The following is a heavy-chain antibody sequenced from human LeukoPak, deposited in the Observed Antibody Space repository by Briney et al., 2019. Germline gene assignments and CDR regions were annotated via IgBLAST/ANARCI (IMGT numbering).Heavy chain of an antibody. CDR2: MNPNSGNT. D-gene: IGHD3-3*01. Sequence: ASVKVSCKASGYTFTSYDINWVRQATGQGLEWMGWMNPNSGNTGYAQKFQGRVAITRNTSISTAYMELSSLRSEDTAVYYCARAVHGTIFGVVISYYYMDVWGKGTTVTVSS. CDR1: GYTFTSYD. V-gene: IGHV1-8*03. J-gene: IGHJ6*03. CDR3: ARAVHGTIFGVVISYYYMDV.